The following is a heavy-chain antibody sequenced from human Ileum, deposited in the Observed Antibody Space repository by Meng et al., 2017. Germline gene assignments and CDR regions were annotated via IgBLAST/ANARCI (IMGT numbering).Heavy chain of an antibody. V-gene: IGHV4-4*02. CDR2: ISQESGRT. D-gene: IGHD2-21*01. Sequence: VQRQESGPGLVKPSGTPSLTCAVSGDSISSRDWWSWVRQPPGKGLEWIGEISQESGRTNYNPSLKSRVTISLDKSKNQFSLNLNSVTAADTAVYYCVRNEGYSLGDWGQGTLVTVSS. J-gene: IGHJ4*02. CDR1: GDSISSRDW. CDR3: VRNEGYSLGD.